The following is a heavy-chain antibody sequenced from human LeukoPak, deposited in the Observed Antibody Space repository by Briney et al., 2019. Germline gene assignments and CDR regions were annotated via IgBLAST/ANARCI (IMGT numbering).Heavy chain of an antibody. CDR2: ITSNGGST. Sequence: PGGSLRLSCAASGFTFSNYVMHWVRQAPGKGLEYVSAITSNGGSTYYADSVKGRFTISRDNSKNTLYLQMGSLRAEDMAVYYCARDHSMNYGNWFDPWGQGTLVTVSS. D-gene: IGHD2/OR15-2a*01. V-gene: IGHV3-64*02. CDR3: ARDHSMNYGNWFDP. J-gene: IGHJ5*02. CDR1: GFTFSNYV.